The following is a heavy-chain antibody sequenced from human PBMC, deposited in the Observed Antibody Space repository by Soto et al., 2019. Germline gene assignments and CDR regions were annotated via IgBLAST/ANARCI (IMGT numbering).Heavy chain of an antibody. V-gene: IGHV3-15*01. J-gene: IGHJ6*02. CDR3: AMLGGWSGGSSGMDV. Sequence: PGGSLRLSCAASGFSITNAWMTWVRQPPGKGLEWVGRIKSKTDGGTTEYAASVKGRFTISRDDSKNSLYLQMNSLKSEDTAVYYCAMLGGWSGGSSGMDVWGQGTTVTVSS. D-gene: IGHD6-19*01. CDR1: GFSITNAW. CDR2: IKSKTDGGTT.